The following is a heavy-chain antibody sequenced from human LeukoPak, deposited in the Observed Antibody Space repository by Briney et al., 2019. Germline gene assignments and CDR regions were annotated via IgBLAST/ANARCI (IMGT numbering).Heavy chain of an antibody. CDR1: GYTFTSYG. J-gene: IGHJ4*02. V-gene: IGHV1-18*01. Sequence: ASVKVSCKASGYTFTSYGISWVRQAPGQGLEWMGRISTHTGNSNYAQKFQDRVTMTTDTSTSTAYMELRNLSSDDTAVYYCARTMTTLTTHGELDFWGQGTLVTVSS. CDR3: ARTMTTLTTHGELDF. CDR2: ISTHTGNS. D-gene: IGHD4-11*01.